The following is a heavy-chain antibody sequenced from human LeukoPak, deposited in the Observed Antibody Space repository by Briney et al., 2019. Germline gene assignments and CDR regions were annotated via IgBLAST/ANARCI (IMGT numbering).Heavy chain of an antibody. CDR1: GYTFTSYY. V-gene: IGHV1-46*01. CDR3: ARDYSSSNWFDP. Sequence: ASVKVSCKASGYTFTSYYMHWVRQAPGQGLEWMGIINPSGGSTSYAQKFQGRVTMTRDTSISTAYMELSRLRSDDTAVYYCARDYSSSNWFDPWGQGTLVTVSS. CDR2: INPSGGST. D-gene: IGHD6-13*01. J-gene: IGHJ5*02.